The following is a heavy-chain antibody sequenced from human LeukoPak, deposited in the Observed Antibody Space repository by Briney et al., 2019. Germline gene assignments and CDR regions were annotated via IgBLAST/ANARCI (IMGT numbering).Heavy chain of an antibody. Sequence: GGSLRLSCTASGFTFSNYGMHWVRQAPGKGLEWVVVISHDGSNNNYADSVKGRFTISRDNSKNTLYLQMNSLRPEDTAVYYCAKVRVGTAHFDYWGQGTLVTVSS. J-gene: IGHJ4*02. CDR2: ISHDGSNN. CDR1: GFTFSNYG. D-gene: IGHD2-15*01. V-gene: IGHV3-30*18. CDR3: AKVRVGTAHFDY.